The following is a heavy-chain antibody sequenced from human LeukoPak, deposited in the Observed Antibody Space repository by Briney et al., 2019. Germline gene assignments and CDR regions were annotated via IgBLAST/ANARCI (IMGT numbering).Heavy chain of an antibody. J-gene: IGHJ4*02. CDR2: IGSSSSYT. CDR3: ARDGVDYCSGGSCYGY. Sequence: TGGSLRLSCAASGFTFSDYYMSWIRQAPGKGLEWVSYIGSSSSYTNYADSVKGRFTISRDNAKNSLYLQMNSLRAEDTAVYYCARDGVDYCSGGSCYGYWGQGTLVTVSS. D-gene: IGHD2-15*01. V-gene: IGHV3-11*06. CDR1: GFTFSDYY.